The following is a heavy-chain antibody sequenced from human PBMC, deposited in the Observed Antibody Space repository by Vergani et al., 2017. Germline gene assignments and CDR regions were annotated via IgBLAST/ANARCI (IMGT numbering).Heavy chain of an antibody. Sequence: QVQLQQWGAGLLKPSETLSLTCAVYGGSFSGYYWSWIRQPPGKGLEWIGEINRSGSTNYNPSLKRRVTISVDTSKNQSSLKLSSVTAADTAVYYCARGRYCSSTSCYTTNYYYMDVWGKGP. CDR1: GGSFSGYY. V-gene: IGHV4-34*01. CDR2: INRSGST. J-gene: IGHJ6*03. CDR3: ARGRYCSSTSCYTTNYYYMDV. D-gene: IGHD2-2*02.